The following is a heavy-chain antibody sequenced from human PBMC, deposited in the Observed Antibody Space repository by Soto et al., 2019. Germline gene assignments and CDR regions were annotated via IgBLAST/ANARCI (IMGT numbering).Heavy chain of an antibody. J-gene: IGHJ6*02. Sequence: SQTLSLTCAISGDSVSSNSAAWNWIRQSPSRGLEWLGRTYYRSKWYNDYAVSVKSRITINPDTSKNQFSLQLNSVTPEDTAVYYCARGAGTDVGQWWGYYGMDVWGQGTTVTVS. CDR2: TYYRSKWYN. CDR3: ARGAGTDVGQWWGYYGMDV. CDR1: GDSVSSNSAA. D-gene: IGHD6-13*01. V-gene: IGHV6-1*01.